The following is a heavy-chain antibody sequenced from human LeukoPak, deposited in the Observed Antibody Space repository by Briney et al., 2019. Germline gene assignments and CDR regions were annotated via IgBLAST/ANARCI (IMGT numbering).Heavy chain of an antibody. CDR1: GGSISSSNW. Sequence: KASETLSLTCAVSGGSISSSNWWSWVRQPPGKGLEWIGEIYHSGSTNYNPSLKSRVTISVDKSKNQFPLQLSSVTAADTAVYYCARDRRGTSFGYHYYGMDVWGQGTTVTVSS. CDR2: IYHSGST. J-gene: IGHJ6*02. D-gene: IGHD3-16*01. V-gene: IGHV4-4*02. CDR3: ARDRRGTSFGYHYYGMDV.